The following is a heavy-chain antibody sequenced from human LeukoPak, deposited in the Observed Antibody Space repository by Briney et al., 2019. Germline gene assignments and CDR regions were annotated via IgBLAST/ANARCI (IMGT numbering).Heavy chain of an antibody. CDR2: INPNSGGT. D-gene: IGHD3-22*01. CDR3: ARDLTHRRNYDNSGYQIVPAF. CDR1: GYTFTNYY. Sequence: ASVKVSCKASGYTFTNYYMRWVRQAPGQGLEWMGWINPNSGGTNYAQKFQGRVTMTRDTSISTAYMELRSLRSDDTAVYYCARDLTHRRNYDNSGYQIVPAFWGQGTLVTVSS. V-gene: IGHV1-2*02. J-gene: IGHJ4*02.